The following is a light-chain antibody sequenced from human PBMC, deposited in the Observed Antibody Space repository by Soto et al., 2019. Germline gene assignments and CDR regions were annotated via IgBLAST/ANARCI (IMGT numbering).Light chain of an antibody. J-gene: IGLJ2*01. CDR3: QSADS. Sequence: SYELTQPPSVSVSPGQTARITCSGDALPKQYAYWYQQKPGQAPVLVIYKDSERPSGIPERFSGSSSGTTVTLTISGVQAEDEADYYGQSADSFGGGTQLTVL. CDR2: KDS. V-gene: IGLV3-25*03. CDR1: ALPKQY.